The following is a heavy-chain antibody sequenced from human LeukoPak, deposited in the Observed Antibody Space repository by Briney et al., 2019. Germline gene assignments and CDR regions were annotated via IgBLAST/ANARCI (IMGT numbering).Heavy chain of an antibody. CDR3: AKGDYDFSYDY. D-gene: IGHD3-3*01. CDR2: ISYDGSNK. J-gene: IGHJ4*02. CDR1: GFTFSSYG. Sequence: GRSLRLSCAASGFTFSSYGMHWVRQAPVKGLEWVAVISYDGSNKYYADSVKGRFTISRDNSKNTLYLQMNSLRAEDTAVYYCAKGDYDFSYDYWGQGTLVTVSS. V-gene: IGHV3-30*18.